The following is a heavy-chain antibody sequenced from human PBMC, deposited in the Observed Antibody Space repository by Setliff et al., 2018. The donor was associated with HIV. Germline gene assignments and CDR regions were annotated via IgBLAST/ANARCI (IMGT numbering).Heavy chain of an antibody. V-gene: IGHV3-30*07. CDR2: ISYDGSNK. J-gene: IGHJ4*02. CDR3: ARDDAVGGGYLDY. Sequence: PGGSLRLSCAASGFTFSSYAMHWVRQAPGKGLEWVAVISYDGSNKYYADSVKGRFTISRDNSKNMLYLEMTSLRAEDTAVYYCARDDAVGGGYLDYWGQGTLVTVSS. CDR1: GFTFSSYA. D-gene: IGHD6-19*01.